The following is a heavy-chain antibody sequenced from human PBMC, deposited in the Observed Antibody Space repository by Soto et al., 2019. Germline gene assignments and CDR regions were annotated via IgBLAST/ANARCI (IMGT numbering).Heavy chain of an antibody. CDR2: ISAYNGNT. Sequence: GASVKVYCKASGYTLTRYGISWVRQAPGQGLEWMGWISAYNGNTNYAQKLQGRVTMTTDTSTSTAYMELRSLRSDDTAVYYCARDLFSYYDILTGYPHYYGMDVWGQGTTVTVSS. D-gene: IGHD3-9*01. CDR3: ARDLFSYYDILTGYPHYYGMDV. CDR1: GYTLTRYG. J-gene: IGHJ6*02. V-gene: IGHV1-18*01.